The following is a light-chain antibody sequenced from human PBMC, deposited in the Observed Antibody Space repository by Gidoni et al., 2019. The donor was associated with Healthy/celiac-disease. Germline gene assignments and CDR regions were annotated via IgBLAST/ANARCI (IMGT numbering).Light chain of an antibody. CDR1: QSVSSY. CDR3: QQRSNWPPHT. V-gene: IGKV3-11*01. Sequence: EIVLTQSPATLSLSPGERATLSCRASQSVSSYLAWYQQKPGQAPRLLIYDASNRATGIPARFSGSGSGTDFTLTISSLEPEDFAVYYCQQRSNWPPHTFXPXTKVXIK. CDR2: DAS. J-gene: IGKJ3*01.